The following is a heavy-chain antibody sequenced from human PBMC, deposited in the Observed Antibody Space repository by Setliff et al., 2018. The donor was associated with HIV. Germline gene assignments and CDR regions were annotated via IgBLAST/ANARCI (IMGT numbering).Heavy chain of an antibody. V-gene: IGHV1-2*02. J-gene: IGHJ3*02. CDR1: GYTCIGDY. D-gene: IGHD5-12*01. CDR2: INPNSGGT. Sequence: GASVKVSCKASGYTCIGDYMHWVRQAPGQGLEWMGWINPNSGGTNFAKKFQGRVTMTRDTSISTAYMGLSRLRSDDTAVYYCARGGLATGAFDIWGQGTMVT. CDR3: ARGGLATGAFDI.